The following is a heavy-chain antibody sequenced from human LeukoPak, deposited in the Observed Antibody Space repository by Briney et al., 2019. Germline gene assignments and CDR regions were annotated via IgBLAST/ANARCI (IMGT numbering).Heavy chain of an antibody. Sequence: PSETLSLTCTVSGYSISSGYYWGWIRQPPGKGLEWIGSIYHSGSTYYNPSLKSRVNILVDTSKNQFSLRLSSVTAADTAVYYCASESEMVTVAASNWFDPWGQGTLVTVSS. J-gene: IGHJ5*02. CDR2: IYHSGST. V-gene: IGHV4-38-2*02. CDR3: ASESEMVTVAASNWFDP. CDR1: GYSISSGYY. D-gene: IGHD2-15*01.